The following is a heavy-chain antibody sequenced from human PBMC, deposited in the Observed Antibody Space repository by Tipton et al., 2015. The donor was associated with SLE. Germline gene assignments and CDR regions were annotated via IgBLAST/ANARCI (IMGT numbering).Heavy chain of an antibody. CDR2: IYHSGST. CDR3: ARVFVGV. Sequence: QLVQSGGDSVQPGRSLRLSCAASGFTFKNYAMHWVRQVPGKGLEWIGSIYHSGSTYYNPSLKSRVTISVDTSKNQFSLKLSSVTAADTAVYYCARVFVGVWGQGTTVTVSS. CDR1: GFTFKNYA. J-gene: IGHJ6*02. D-gene: IGHD3-3*01. V-gene: IGHV4-38-2*01.